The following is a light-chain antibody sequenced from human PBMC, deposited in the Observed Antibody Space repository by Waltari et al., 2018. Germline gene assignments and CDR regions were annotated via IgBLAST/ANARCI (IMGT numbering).Light chain of an antibody. J-gene: IGKJ1*01. CDR3: QQYYDTPQT. CDR2: WAS. CDR1: QSVLYGSSNRNY. Sequence: DIVMTQSPDSLAASLGERATNNCKSSQSVLYGSSNRNYLAWYQQKSGQPPKLLIYWASTRESGVPDRFSGSGSGTDFTLTISSLQAEDVAVYYCQQYYDTPQTFGQGTKVEIK. V-gene: IGKV4-1*01.